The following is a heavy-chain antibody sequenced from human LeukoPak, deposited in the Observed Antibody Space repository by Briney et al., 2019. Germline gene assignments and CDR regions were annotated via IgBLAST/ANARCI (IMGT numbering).Heavy chain of an antibody. Sequence: GGSLRLSCAASGFTFSSYSMNWVRQAPGKGLEWVSSISSSSSYIYYADSVKGRFTISRDNAKNSLYLQMNSLRAENTAVYYCARDLDTAMVGGHDYWGQGTLVTASS. D-gene: IGHD5-18*01. J-gene: IGHJ4*02. V-gene: IGHV3-21*01. CDR1: GFTFSSYS. CDR3: ARDLDTAMVGGHDY. CDR2: ISSSSSYI.